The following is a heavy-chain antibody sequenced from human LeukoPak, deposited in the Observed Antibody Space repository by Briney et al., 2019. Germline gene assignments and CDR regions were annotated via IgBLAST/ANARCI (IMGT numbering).Heavy chain of an antibody. Sequence: SVKVSCKASGGTFSSYAISWVRQAPGQGLEWIGGIIPIFGTANYAQKLQGRVTITADKSTSTAYMELSSLRSEDTAVYYCARSEYYYDSSGYYSTPYFDYWGQGTLVTVSS. J-gene: IGHJ4*02. CDR3: ARSEYYYDSSGYYSTPYFDY. V-gene: IGHV1-69*06. CDR2: IIPIFGTA. D-gene: IGHD3-22*01. CDR1: GGTFSSYA.